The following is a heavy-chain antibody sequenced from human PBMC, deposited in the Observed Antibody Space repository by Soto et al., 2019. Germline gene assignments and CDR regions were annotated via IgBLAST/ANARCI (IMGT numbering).Heavy chain of an antibody. Sequence: SETLSLTCAVHGGSFSGYYWSWIRQPPGKGLEWIGEINHSGSTNYNPSLKSRVTISVDTSKNQFSLKLSSVTATDTAVYYCARDYYDSSGYYYGGFDYWGQGTLVTVSS. J-gene: IGHJ4*02. CDR2: INHSGST. CDR3: ARDYYDSSGYYYGGFDY. D-gene: IGHD3-22*01. V-gene: IGHV4-34*01. CDR1: GGSFSGYY.